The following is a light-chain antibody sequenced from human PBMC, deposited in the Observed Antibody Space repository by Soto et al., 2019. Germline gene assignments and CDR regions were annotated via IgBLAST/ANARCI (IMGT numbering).Light chain of an antibody. Sequence: SALTQPASVSGSPGQSITISCTGTSSDVGNYNFVSWYQQHPGKAPKLMISEGGKRPSGVSDRFSGSKSGNTASLTISGLQAEDEADYYCCSYAGISTYVFGPGTKLTVL. V-gene: IGLV2-23*01. J-gene: IGLJ1*01. CDR2: EGG. CDR3: CSYAGISTYV. CDR1: SSDVGNYNF.